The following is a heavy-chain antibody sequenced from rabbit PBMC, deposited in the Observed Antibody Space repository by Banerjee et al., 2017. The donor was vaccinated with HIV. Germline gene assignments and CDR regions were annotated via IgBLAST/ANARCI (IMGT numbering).Heavy chain of an antibody. CDR3: ARGDYSSGWASRL. V-gene: IGHV1S45*01. D-gene: IGHD4-1*01. Sequence: EESGGDLVQPEGSLTLTCTASGFSFSSGYWISWVRQAPGKGLEWIACISTSSGITYYASWAKGRFTIAKTSSTTVTLQMTSLTAADTATYFCARGDYSSGWASRLWGQGTLVTVS. CDR1: GFSFSSGYW. CDR2: ISTSSGIT. J-gene: IGHJ3*01.